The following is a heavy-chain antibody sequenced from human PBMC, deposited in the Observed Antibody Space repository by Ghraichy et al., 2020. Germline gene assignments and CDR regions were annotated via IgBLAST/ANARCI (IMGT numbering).Heavy chain of an antibody. CDR3: AKDGGRGYDSSGYYYLPIDY. J-gene: IGHJ4*02. D-gene: IGHD3-22*01. CDR2: ISGSGGST. V-gene: IGHV3-23*01. CDR1: GFTFISYA. Sequence: GGSLRLSCAASGFTFISYAMSWARQPPGKGRGWASVISGSGGSTYYADSVKGRFTISRDNSKNTLYLQMNSLRAEDTAVYYCAKDGGRGYDSSGYYYLPIDYWGQGTLVTVSS.